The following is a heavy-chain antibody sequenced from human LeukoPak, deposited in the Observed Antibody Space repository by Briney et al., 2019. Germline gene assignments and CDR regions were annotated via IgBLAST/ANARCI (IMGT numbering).Heavy chain of an antibody. CDR2: ICTGSSYI. Sequence: GGSLRLSCAASGFTFSSYSMNWVRQAPGKGLEWVASICTGSSYIYYADSVKGRFAISRDNARNPVYLQMNSLRAQGTAVYYCARDSRGPAAYDYWGQGTLVTVSS. CDR1: GFTFSSYS. V-gene: IGHV3-21*01. CDR3: ARDSRGPAAYDY. D-gene: IGHD2-2*01. J-gene: IGHJ4*02.